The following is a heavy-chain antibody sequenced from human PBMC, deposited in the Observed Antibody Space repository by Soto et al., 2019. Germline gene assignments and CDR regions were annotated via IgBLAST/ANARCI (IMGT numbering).Heavy chain of an antibody. D-gene: IGHD2-2*01. CDR3: AREDVGVVVVPASSPFDY. CDR2: IWYDGSNK. V-gene: IGHV3-33*01. Sequence: LSCAASGFTFSSYGMHWVRQAPGKGLEWVAVIWYDGSNKYYADSVKGRFTISRDNSKNTLYLQMNSLRAEDTAVYYCAREDVGVVVVPASSPFDYWGQGTLVTVSS. CDR1: GFTFSSYG. J-gene: IGHJ4*02.